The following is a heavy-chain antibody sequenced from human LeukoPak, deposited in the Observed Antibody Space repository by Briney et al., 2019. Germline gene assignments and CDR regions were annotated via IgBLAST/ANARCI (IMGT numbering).Heavy chain of an antibody. CDR1: GYSISSGYY. J-gene: IGHJ5*02. V-gene: IGHV4-38-2*02. CDR3: ARDSSYSSSWT. D-gene: IGHD6-13*01. Sequence: SETLSLTCAVSGYSISSGYYWGWIRQPPGKGLEWIGSIYHSGSTYYNPSLKSRVTISVDTSENQFSLKLSSVTAADTAVYYCARDSSYSSSWTWGQGTLVTVSS. CDR2: IYHSGST.